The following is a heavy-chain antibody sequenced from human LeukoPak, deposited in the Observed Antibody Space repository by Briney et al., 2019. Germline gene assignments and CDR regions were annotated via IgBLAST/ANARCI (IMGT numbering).Heavy chain of an antibody. V-gene: IGHV1-24*01. CDR2: FDPEDGET. Sequence: ASVKVSCKASGYTFTGYYMHWVRQAPGKGLEWMGGFDPEDGETIYAQKFQGRVTMTEDTSTDTAYMELSSLRSEDTAVYYCATDYPSGYAFDIWGQGTMVTVSS. J-gene: IGHJ3*02. CDR3: ATDYPSGYAFDI. D-gene: IGHD3-3*01. CDR1: GYTFTGYY.